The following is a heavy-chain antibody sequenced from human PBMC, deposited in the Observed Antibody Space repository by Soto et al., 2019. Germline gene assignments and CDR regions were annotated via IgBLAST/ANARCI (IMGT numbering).Heavy chain of an antibody. D-gene: IGHD3-22*01. J-gene: IGHJ4*02. CDR3: ARDNYDSSGPTDY. CDR2: IIPILGIA. Sequence: QVQLVQSGAEVKKPGSSVKVSCKASGGTFSSYTISWVRQAPGQGLEWMGRIIPILGIANYAQKFQGRVTIIADKSTSTAYMELSSLRSEDTAVYYCARDNYDSSGPTDYWGQGTLVTVSS. CDR1: GGTFSSYT. V-gene: IGHV1-69*08.